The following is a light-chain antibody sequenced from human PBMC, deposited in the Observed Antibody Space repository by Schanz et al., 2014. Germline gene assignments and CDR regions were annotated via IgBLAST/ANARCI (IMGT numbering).Light chain of an antibody. CDR2: DVS. V-gene: IGLV2-11*01. Sequence: QSALTQPRSVSGSPGQSVTISCTGTSSDVGGYNYVSWYQQHPGKAPKLIICDVSERPSGVSNRISGSKSGNTASLTISGLQAEDEADYYCSSYTRSSAWVFGGGTKVTVL. CDR3: SSYTRSSAWV. CDR1: SSDVGGYNY. J-gene: IGLJ3*02.